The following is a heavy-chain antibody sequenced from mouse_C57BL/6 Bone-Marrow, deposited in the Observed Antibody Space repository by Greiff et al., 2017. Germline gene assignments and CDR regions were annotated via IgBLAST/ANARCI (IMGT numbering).Heavy chain of an antibody. Sequence: VKLMESGPGLVAPSQSLSITCTVSGFSLTSYAISWVRQPPGKGLEWLGVIWTGGGTNYNSALKSRLSISKDNSKSQVFLKMNSLQTDDTARYYCARNSLIYYDYDYYAMDYWDQGTSVTVSS. CDR1: GFSLTSYA. CDR3: ARNSLIYYDYDYYAMDY. V-gene: IGHV2-9-1*01. J-gene: IGHJ4*01. CDR2: IWTGGGT. D-gene: IGHD2-4*01.